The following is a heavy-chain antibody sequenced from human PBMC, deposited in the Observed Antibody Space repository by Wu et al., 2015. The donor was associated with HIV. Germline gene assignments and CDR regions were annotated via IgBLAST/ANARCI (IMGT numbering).Heavy chain of an antibody. CDR1: EYSFSIYY. CDR3: ARAGTMIVVAIPFDP. J-gene: IGHJ5*02. Sequence: QVHLVQSGAEVKEPGASVKISCKTEYSFSIYYMHWVRQAPGQGLEWMGWINPNSGGTNYAQKFQGRVTMTRDTSISTAYMELSRLRSDDTAVYYCARAGTMIVVAIPFDPWGQGTLVTVSS. CDR2: INPNSGGT. D-gene: IGHD3-22*01. V-gene: IGHV1-2*02.